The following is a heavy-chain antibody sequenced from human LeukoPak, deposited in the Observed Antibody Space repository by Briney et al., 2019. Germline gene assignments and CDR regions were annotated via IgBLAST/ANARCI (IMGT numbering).Heavy chain of an antibody. Sequence: GGSLRLSCAASGFTFDDYGMSWVRQAPGKGLEWVSGINWNGGSTGYADSVKGRFTISRDNAKNSLYLQMNSLRAEDAALYYCARVARYCSSTSCYREYYYYYMDVWGKGTTVTVSS. V-gene: IGHV3-20*04. J-gene: IGHJ6*03. D-gene: IGHD2-2*02. CDR1: GFTFDDYG. CDR3: ARVARYCSSTSCYREYYYYYMDV. CDR2: INWNGGST.